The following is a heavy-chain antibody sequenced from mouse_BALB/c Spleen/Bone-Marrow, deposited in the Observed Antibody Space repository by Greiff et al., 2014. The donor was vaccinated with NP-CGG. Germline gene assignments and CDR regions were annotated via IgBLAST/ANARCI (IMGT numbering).Heavy chain of an antibody. J-gene: IGHJ2*01. CDR3: ASHHRYAYCLDY. V-gene: IGHV1S130*01. CDR2: IHPNSGNT. Sequence: QVQLQQSGSVLVRPGASVKLSCKASGYTFTNSWMHWAKQRPGQGLEWIGEIHPNSGNTNYNEKFKDKSTLTVDTSSSTAYVELLRLTSVYSAVYDGASHHRYAYCLDYWGQGTTLTVSS. CDR1: GYTFTNSW. D-gene: IGHD2-14*01.